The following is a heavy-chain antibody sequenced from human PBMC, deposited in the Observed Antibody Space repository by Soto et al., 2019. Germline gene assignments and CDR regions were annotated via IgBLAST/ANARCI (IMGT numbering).Heavy chain of an antibody. D-gene: IGHD6-19*01. CDR1: GYTFTSYI. J-gene: IGHJ4*02. CDR3: ARGLGVALNTPLGY. CDR2: IFGGNGNT. V-gene: IGHV1-3*01. Sequence: GASVKVSCKASGYTFTSYIMHWVRRAPGQRLEWMGWIFGGNGNTKYSQKFQDRFTITRDTPASTVYMELNSLTSEDTAVYYCARGLGVALNTPLGYWGQGTQVTVSS.